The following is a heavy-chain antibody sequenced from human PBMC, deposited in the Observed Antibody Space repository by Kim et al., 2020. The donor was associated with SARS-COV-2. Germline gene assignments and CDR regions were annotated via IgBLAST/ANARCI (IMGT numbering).Heavy chain of an antibody. Sequence: FQGRVTITADESTSTAYMELSSLRSEDTAVYYCARDIVATTLGYYYGMDVWGQGTTVTVSS. J-gene: IGHJ6*02. D-gene: IGHD5-12*01. CDR3: ARDIVATTLGYYYGMDV. V-gene: IGHV1-69*01.